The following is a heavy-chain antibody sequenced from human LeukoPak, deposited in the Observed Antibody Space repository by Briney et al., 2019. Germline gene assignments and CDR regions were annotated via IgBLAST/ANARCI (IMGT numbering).Heavy chain of an antibody. D-gene: IGHD6-19*01. CDR1: GGSISSDY. J-gene: IGHJ4*02. V-gene: IGHV4-34*01. Sequence: PSETLSLTCIVSGGSISSDYWSWIRQPPGKGLEWIGEINHSGSTNYNPSLKSRVTISVDTSKNQFSLKLSSVTAADTAVYYCARGIIAVAGTRANYFDYWGQGTLVTVSS. CDR3: ARGIIAVAGTRANYFDY. CDR2: INHSGST.